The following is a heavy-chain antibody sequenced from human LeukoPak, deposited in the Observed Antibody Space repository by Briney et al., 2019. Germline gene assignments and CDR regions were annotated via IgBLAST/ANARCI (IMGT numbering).Heavy chain of an antibody. CDR1: GYTFTSYG. CDR3: ARDGGYCSSTSCYTANDY. J-gene: IGHJ4*02. Sequence: ASVNVSCKASGYTFTSYGISWVRQAPGQGLEWMGWISAYNGNTNYAQKLQGRVTMTTDTSTSTAYMELRSLRSDDTAVYYCARDGGYCSSTSCYTANDYWGQGTLVTVSS. D-gene: IGHD2-2*02. CDR2: ISAYNGNT. V-gene: IGHV1-18*01.